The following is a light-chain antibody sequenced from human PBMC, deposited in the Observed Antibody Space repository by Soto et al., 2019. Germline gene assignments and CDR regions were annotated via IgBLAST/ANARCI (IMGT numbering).Light chain of an antibody. CDR2: DTS. Sequence: VWTQAPATLSFSPGERATLSCRASQSVSSYLAWYQQKPGQAPRLLIYDTSNRATGVPARFSGSGSGTDFTLTISSLEPEDCAIYYCQVYNNWPRTFGQGTKVDIK. CDR1: QSVSSY. V-gene: IGKV3-11*01. CDR3: QVYNNWPRT. J-gene: IGKJ1*01.